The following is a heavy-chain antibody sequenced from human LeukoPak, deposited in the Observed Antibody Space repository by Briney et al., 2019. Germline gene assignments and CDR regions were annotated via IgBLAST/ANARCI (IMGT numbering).Heavy chain of an antibody. J-gene: IGHJ4*02. Sequence: SETLSLTCTVSGGSISSYYWSWIRQPPGKGLEWIGYIYYSGSTNYNPALKSRVTISVDTSKNQFSLKLSSVNAADTAVYYCARTWGSYAYFDYWGQGTLVTVSS. V-gene: IGHV4-59*01. CDR3: ARTWGSYAYFDY. CDR1: GGSISSYY. D-gene: IGHD3-16*01. CDR2: IYYSGST.